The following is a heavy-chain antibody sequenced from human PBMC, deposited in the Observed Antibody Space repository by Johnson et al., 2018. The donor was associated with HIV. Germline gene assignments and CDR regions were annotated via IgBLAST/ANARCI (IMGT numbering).Heavy chain of an antibody. Sequence: VQSVESGGGLAQPGGSLRLSCAASGFTFSSYWMAWVRQAPGKGLEWVANVKQDGSEKYYVDSVKGRFTISRDNAKNSLYLQMNSLRAGDTAVYYCARAVGVWGDQLGFDIWGQGTMVTVSS. CDR3: ARAVGVWGDQLGFDI. CDR2: VKQDGSEK. J-gene: IGHJ3*02. V-gene: IGHV3-7*01. CDR1: GFTFSSYW. D-gene: IGHD3-16*01.